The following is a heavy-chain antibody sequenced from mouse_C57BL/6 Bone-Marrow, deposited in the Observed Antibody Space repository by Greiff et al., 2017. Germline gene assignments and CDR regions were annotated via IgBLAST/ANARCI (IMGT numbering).Heavy chain of an antibody. CDR1: GYTFTSYW. CDR3: ARSVFYARDY. J-gene: IGHJ4*01. V-gene: IGHV1-64*01. Sequence: QVQLKQPGAELVKPGASVKLSCKASGYTFTSYWMHWVQPRPGPGLEWIGMIHPNSGSTNYNEKFKSKATLTVDKSSSTAYMQLSSLTSEDSAVYYCARSVFYARDYWGQGTSVTVSS. CDR2: IHPNSGST.